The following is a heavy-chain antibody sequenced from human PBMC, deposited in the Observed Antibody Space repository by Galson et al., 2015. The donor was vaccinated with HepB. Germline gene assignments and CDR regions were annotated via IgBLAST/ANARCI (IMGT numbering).Heavy chain of an antibody. CDR2: IYTRGST. CDR3: ARRSRPIAEAHSGFNF. Sequence: TLSLTCTVSGGSINSGYYYWSWIRPPAGKGLEWIGRIYTRGSTNYNSSLKSRVTMSIDTSKNQVSLELASVTAADTDVYFCARRSRPIAEAHSGFNFWGQGTLVTVSS. CDR1: GGSINSGYYY. V-gene: IGHV4-61*02. J-gene: IGHJ4*02. D-gene: IGHD6-13*01.